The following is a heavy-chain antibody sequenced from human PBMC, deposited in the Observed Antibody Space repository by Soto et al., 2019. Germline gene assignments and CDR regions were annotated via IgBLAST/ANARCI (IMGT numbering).Heavy chain of an antibody. CDR1: GFTFSSYG. CDR3: AKDSPITMIVDY. J-gene: IGHJ4*02. CDR2: ISYDGSNK. Sequence: GGSLRLSCAASGFTFSSYGMHWVRQAPGKGLEWVAVISYDGSNKYYADSVKGRFTISRDNSKNTLYLQMNSLRAEDTAVYYCAKDSPITMIVDYWGQGTLVTVSS. V-gene: IGHV3-30*18. D-gene: IGHD3-22*01.